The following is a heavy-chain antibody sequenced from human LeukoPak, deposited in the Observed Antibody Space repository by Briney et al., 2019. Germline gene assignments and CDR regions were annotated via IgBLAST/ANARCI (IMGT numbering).Heavy chain of an antibody. Sequence: PSETLSLTCTVSGGSISSSSYYWGWIRQPPGKGLEWVSYISSSSSTIYYADSVKGRFTISRDNSKNTLFLQMNSLRAEDTAVYYCARDDYGETFDYWGQGTLVTVSS. CDR1: GGSISSSS. CDR2: ISSSSSTI. CDR3: ARDDYGETFDY. D-gene: IGHD4-17*01. V-gene: IGHV3-48*01. J-gene: IGHJ4*02.